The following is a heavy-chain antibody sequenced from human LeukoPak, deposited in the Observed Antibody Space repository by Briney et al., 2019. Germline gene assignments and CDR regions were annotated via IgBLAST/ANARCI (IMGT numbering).Heavy chain of an antibody. D-gene: IGHD3-22*01. CDR1: GYTLTELS. CDR3: ATGGFSAYCYDSSAYYCFDY. CDR2: FHPEDGET. J-gene: IGHJ4*02. Sequence: GASVKLSCKVSGYTLTELSMHWVPHAPRKGRGAMGGFHPEDGETIYAQKFQGRVNMPEDTPPHTAYTELDSVRCQHTAVYYCATGGFSAYCYDSSAYYCFDYWGQGTLVTVSS. V-gene: IGHV1-24*01.